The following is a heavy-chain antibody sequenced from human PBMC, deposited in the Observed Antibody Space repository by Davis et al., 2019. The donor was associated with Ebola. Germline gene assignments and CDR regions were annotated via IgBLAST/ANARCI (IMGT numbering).Heavy chain of an antibody. J-gene: IGHJ6*02. D-gene: IGHD1-14*01. V-gene: IGHV3-72*01. Sequence: SLKLSCAVSGFTFSDHYMDWVRQAPGKGLEWVGRTRNKAKSYTTEYAASVKGRFSISRDDSKNTLYLQMNSLKTEDTAVYYCTTRIYYYGMDVWGQGTTVTVSS. CDR3: TTRIYYYGMDV. CDR1: GFTFSDHY. CDR2: TRNKAKSYTT.